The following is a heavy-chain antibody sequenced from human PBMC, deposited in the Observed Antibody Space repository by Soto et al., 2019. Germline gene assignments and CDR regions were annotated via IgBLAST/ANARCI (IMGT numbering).Heavy chain of an antibody. Sequence: SETLSLTCTVSGGSISSSSYYWGWIRQPPGKGLEWIGSIYYSGSTYYNPSLKSRVTISVDTSKNQFSLKLSSVTAADTAVYYCARQIFSSGWYHSDYWGQGTQVTGSS. V-gene: IGHV4-39*01. CDR3: ARQIFSSGWYHSDY. CDR1: GGSISSSSYY. D-gene: IGHD6-19*01. CDR2: IYYSGST. J-gene: IGHJ4*02.